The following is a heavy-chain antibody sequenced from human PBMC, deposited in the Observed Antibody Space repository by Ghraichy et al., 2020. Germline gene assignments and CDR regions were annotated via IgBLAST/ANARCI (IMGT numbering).Heavy chain of an antibody. D-gene: IGHD2-15*01. Sequence: GGSLRLSCAASGFTFSSYAMTWVRQAPGKGLEWVSAISGSGGSTYYADSVKGRLTISRDNSKNTLYLQMNSLRAEDTAVYYCAKGSCSGGSCYSPFDYWGQGTLVTVS. CDR3: AKGSCSGGSCYSPFDY. J-gene: IGHJ4*02. CDR2: ISGSGGST. CDR1: GFTFSSYA. V-gene: IGHV3-23*01.